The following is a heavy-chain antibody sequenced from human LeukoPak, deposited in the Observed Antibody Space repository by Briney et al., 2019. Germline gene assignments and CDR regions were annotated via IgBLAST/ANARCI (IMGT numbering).Heavy chain of an antibody. J-gene: IGHJ4*02. CDR3: AGRYDSSGYPLH. D-gene: IGHD3-22*01. V-gene: IGHV3-53*01. CDR1: GFSVSNNY. CDR2: LYSGGTT. Sequence: GGSLRLSCAASGFSVSNNYVSWVRQAPGKGLEWVSVLYSGGTTYYADSVKGRFTISRDNSKNTLYLQMNSLRAEDTAVYYCAGRYDSSGYPLHWGQGTLVTVSS.